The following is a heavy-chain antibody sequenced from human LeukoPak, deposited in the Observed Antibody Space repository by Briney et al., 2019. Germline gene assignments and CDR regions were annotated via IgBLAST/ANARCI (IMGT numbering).Heavy chain of an antibody. J-gene: IGHJ4*02. V-gene: IGHV4-59*01. CDR2: IYYSGST. CDR1: GGSISSYY. Sequence: PSETLSLTCTVSGGSISSYYWSWIRQPPGKGLEWIGYIYYSGSTNYNPSLKSRVTISVDTSKNQFSLKLSSVTAADTAVYYCARDRWGSGADYWGQGTLVTVSS. D-gene: IGHD3-10*01. CDR3: ARDRWGSGADY.